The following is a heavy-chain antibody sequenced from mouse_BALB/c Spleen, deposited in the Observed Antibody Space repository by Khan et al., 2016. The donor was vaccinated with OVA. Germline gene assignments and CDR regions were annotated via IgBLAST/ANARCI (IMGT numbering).Heavy chain of an antibody. D-gene: IGHD1-1*01. J-gene: IGHJ2*01. V-gene: IGHV3-2*02. CDR1: GYSITSDSA. CDR2: IRYSGRT. Sequence: VQLKQSGPGLVRPSQSLSLTCTVTGYSITSDSAWNWIRQFPENKLEWMGYIRYSGRTSYNPSLKSRISITRDTSKNQFFLQLNSVTTEDTATYCCARSVTITTVVATDFDYWGQGTTLTVSS. CDR3: ARSVTITTVVATDFDY.